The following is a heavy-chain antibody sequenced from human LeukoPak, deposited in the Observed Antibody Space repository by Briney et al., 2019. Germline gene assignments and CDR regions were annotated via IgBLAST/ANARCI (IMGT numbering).Heavy chain of an antibody. CDR2: ISYDGTNK. Sequence: PGRSLRLSCGASGFTFTSYAMHWVRQAPGKGPEWVTLISYDGTNKYYADSVKGRFTISRDNSKNTLYLQMNSLRAEDTAVYYCATGASTYYYETSGPFWGQGTLVTDSS. CDR3: ATGASTYYYETSGPF. J-gene: IGHJ4*02. V-gene: IGHV3-30-3*01. CDR1: GFTFTSYA. D-gene: IGHD3-22*01.